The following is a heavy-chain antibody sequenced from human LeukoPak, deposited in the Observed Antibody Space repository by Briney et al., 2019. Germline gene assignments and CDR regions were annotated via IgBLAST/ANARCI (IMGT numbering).Heavy chain of an antibody. CDR1: GGSISGYY. CDR2: IHYGGST. V-gene: IGHV4-59*01. D-gene: IGHD3-10*01. CDR3: ARENPPYGSADY. Sequence: PSETLSLTCTVSGGSISGYYWSWIRQPPGKGLEWIGHIHYGGSTNYNPSLKSRLTISVDTSKNQFSLKLSSVTAADTAVYYCARENPPYGSADYWGQGTLVTVSS. J-gene: IGHJ4*02.